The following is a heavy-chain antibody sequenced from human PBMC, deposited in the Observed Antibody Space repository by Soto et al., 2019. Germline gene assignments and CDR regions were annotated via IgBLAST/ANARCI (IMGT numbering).Heavy chain of an antibody. CDR3: ARDLASSDNDDLYCMDG. J-gene: IGHJ6*02. Sequence: GGSLRLSCAASGFTFSSYEMNWVRQAPGKGLEWVSYISSSGSTIFYAASVKGRFTISRDDSKSIAYLQMNSLKSEDTAVYYCARDLASSDNDDLYCMDGWGQGTTVTVSS. D-gene: IGHD4-17*01. CDR1: GFTFSSYE. CDR2: ISSSGSTI. V-gene: IGHV3-48*03.